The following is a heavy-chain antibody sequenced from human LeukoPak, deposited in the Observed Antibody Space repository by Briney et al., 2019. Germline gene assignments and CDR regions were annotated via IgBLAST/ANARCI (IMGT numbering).Heavy chain of an antibody. CDR3: ARAPSYYDSSGYYEGDAFDI. J-gene: IGHJ3*02. CDR2: IIPIFGIA. V-gene: IGHV1-69*04. Sequence: SVEVSCKASGGTFSSYAISWVRQAPGQGLEWMGRIIPIFGIANYAQKFQGRVTITADKSTSTAYMELSSLRSEDTAVYYCARAPSYYDSSGYYEGDAFDIWGQGTMVTVSS. CDR1: GGTFSSYA. D-gene: IGHD3-22*01.